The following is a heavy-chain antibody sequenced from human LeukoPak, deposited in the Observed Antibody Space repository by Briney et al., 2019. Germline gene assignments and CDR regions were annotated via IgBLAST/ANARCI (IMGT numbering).Heavy chain of an antibody. J-gene: IGHJ3*02. CDR1: GFTFSIYA. Sequence: SGGSLRLSCVASGFTFSIYAMNWVRQAPGKGLEWVSSISSSSSYIYYADSVKGRFTISRDNAKNSLYLQMNSLRAEDTAVYYCARRDLGTVTTSPDAFDIWGQGTMVTVSS. CDR3: ARRDLGTVTTSPDAFDI. D-gene: IGHD4-17*01. CDR2: ISSSSSYI. V-gene: IGHV3-21*01.